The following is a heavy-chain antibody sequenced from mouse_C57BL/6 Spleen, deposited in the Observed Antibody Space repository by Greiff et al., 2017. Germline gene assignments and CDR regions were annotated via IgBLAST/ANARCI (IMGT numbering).Heavy chain of an antibody. J-gene: IGHJ3*01. CDR2: IYPRDGST. CDR1: GYTFTDHT. V-gene: IGHV1-78*01. CDR3: ARGELGEAWFAY. D-gene: IGHD4-1*01. Sequence: VKLMESDAELVKPGASVKISCKVSGYTFTDHTIHWMKQRPEQGLEWIGYIYPRDGSTKYNEKFKGKATLTADKSSSTAYMQLNSLTSEDSAVYFCARGELGEAWFAYWGQGTLVTVSA.